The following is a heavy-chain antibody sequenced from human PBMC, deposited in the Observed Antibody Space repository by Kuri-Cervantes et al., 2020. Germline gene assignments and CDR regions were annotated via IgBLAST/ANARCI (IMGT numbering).Heavy chain of an antibody. Sequence: GESLKISCAASGFTFSNYAMHWVRQTTGKGLEWVAVISYDGSNKYYADSVKVRYTISSDNSKNPLYLQMNSLRAEDTAVYYCARRTVWWSYRTDLDYWGQGTLVTVSS. CDR3: ARRTVWWSYRTDLDY. CDR1: GFTFSNYA. D-gene: IGHD3-16*02. V-gene: IGHV3-30*04. J-gene: IGHJ4*02. CDR2: ISYDGSNK.